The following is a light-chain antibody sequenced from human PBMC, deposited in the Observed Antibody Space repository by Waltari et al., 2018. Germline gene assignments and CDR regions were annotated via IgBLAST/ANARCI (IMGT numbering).Light chain of an antibody. CDR3: QAWDSYTAV. CDR2: QDT. V-gene: IGLV3-1*01. CDR1: GLGYTF. J-gene: IGLJ3*02. Sequence: SYELTQSPSVSVSPGQTASITCSGAGLGYTFISWYQQKPGQSPVLVLYQDTKRPSGIPERFAGSTSGITATLTISGTQAMDEADYYCQAWDSYTAVFGGGTKLTVL.